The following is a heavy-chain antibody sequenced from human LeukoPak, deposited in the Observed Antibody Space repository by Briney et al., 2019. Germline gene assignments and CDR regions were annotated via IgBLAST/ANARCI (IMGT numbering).Heavy chain of an antibody. CDR3: ARDHWVTMVRGVIPLYGLDV. V-gene: IGHV3-30-3*01. D-gene: IGHD3-10*01. J-gene: IGHJ6*02. Sequence: QPGRSLRLSCAASGFTFSTYAMHWVRQAPGKGLEWVAVISYDGSNKYYADSVKGRFTISRDNSKSTLYLQMISLRAEDTAVYYCARDHWVTMVRGVIPLYGLDVWGRGSTVTVSS. CDR2: ISYDGSNK. CDR1: GFTFSTYA.